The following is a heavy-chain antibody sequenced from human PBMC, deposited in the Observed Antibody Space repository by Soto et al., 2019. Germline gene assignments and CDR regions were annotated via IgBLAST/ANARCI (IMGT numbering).Heavy chain of an antibody. J-gene: IGHJ4*02. CDR2: IYYSGST. Sequence: QVQLQESGPGLVKPSETLSLTCTVSGGSISSYYWSWIRQPPGKGLEWIGYIYYSGSTNYNPSLKSRVTISVDTSKNQFSLKLSSVTAADTAVYYCATSPTDYEPFDYWGQGTLVTVSS. D-gene: IGHD3-22*01. V-gene: IGHV4-59*01. CDR1: GGSISSYY. CDR3: ATSPTDYEPFDY.